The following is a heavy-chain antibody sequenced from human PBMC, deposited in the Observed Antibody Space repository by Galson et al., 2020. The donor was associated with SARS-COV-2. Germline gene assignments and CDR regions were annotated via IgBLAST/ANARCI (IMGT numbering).Heavy chain of an antibody. CDR1: GDSISPNNYY. J-gene: IGHJ4*02. V-gene: IGHV4-39*07. CDR3: TRVISSSCDY. D-gene: IGHD6-13*01. CDR2: IHYRGST. Sequence: SETLSLTCTVSGDSISPNNYYWAWIRQPPGKGLEWIGSIHYRGSTDYNPSLKSRVTMSVDTSKNQFSLRLSYVTAADTALYYCTRVISSSCDYWGQGILVTDCS.